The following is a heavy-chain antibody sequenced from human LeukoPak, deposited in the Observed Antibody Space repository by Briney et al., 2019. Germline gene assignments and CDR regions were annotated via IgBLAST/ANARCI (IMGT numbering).Heavy chain of an antibody. Sequence: SVKVSCKASGGTFSSYAISWVRQAPGQGLEWMGGIIPIFGTANYAQKFQGRVTITTDKSTSAADMELSSLRSDDTAVYYCARSSTIIGTTWLLDNWRQGTLVTVSS. J-gene: IGHJ4*02. CDR1: GGTFSSYA. V-gene: IGHV1-69*05. CDR2: IIPIFGTA. D-gene: IGHD1-7*01. CDR3: ARSSTIIGTTWLLDN.